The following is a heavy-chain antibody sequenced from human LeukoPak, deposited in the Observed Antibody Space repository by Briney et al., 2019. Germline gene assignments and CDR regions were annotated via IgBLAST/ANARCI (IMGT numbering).Heavy chain of an antibody. V-gene: IGHV4-30-2*01. CDR2: IYHSGST. Sequence: PSETLSLTCAVSGGSISSGGYSWSWLRQPPGQGLEWIGYIYHSGSTYYNPSLKSRVTISVDRSKNQFSLKLSSVTAADTAVYYCARQVVEMATISSVSFDYWGQGTLVTVSS. CDR1: GGSISSGGYS. J-gene: IGHJ4*02. CDR3: ARQVVEMATISSVSFDY. D-gene: IGHD5-12*01.